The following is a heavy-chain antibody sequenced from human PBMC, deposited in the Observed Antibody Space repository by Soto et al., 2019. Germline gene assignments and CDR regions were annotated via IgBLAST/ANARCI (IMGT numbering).Heavy chain of an antibody. CDR3: SRDNGIAGSFAP. D-gene: IGHD6-13*01. J-gene: IGHJ5*02. CDR1: GDSVSSNSAA. V-gene: IGHV6-1*01. CDR2: TYYRSQWYS. Sequence: PSQTLSLTCAISGDSVSSNSAAWNWIRQSPARGLEWLGRTYYRSQWYSYYGPSVKSRITIKPDTSKNQFSLQLHSLTPEDTAVSYCSRDNGIAGSFAPWGQGTLVTVSS.